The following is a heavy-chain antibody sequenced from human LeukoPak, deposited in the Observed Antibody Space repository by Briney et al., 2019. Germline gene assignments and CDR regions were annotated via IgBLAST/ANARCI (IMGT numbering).Heavy chain of an antibody. Sequence: GGSLRLSCAASGFTFSSYAMSWVRQAPGKGLEWVSAVSGSGGSTYYADSVKGRFTISRDNSKNTLYLQMNSLRAEDTAVYYCAKATPNLRFPYYFDYWGQGTLVTVSS. V-gene: IGHV3-23*01. J-gene: IGHJ4*02. CDR2: VSGSGGST. CDR1: GFTFSSYA. D-gene: IGHD3-3*01. CDR3: AKATPNLRFPYYFDY.